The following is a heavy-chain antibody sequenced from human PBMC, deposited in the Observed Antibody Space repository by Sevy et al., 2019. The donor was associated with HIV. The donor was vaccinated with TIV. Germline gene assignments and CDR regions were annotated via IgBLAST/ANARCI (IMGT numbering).Heavy chain of an antibody. CDR3: ARAAAEYYYGMDV. J-gene: IGHJ6*02. CDR2: IYYSGMT. D-gene: IGHD6-25*01. V-gene: IGHV4-59*01. Sequence: SETLSLTCTVSGVSISGYYWSWIRQSPGKGLEWIGYIYYSGMTNYNPSLKSRVTISDETSKNQFSLKLNSVTAADTAVYYWARAAAEYYYGMDVWGQGTKVTVSS. CDR1: GVSISGYY.